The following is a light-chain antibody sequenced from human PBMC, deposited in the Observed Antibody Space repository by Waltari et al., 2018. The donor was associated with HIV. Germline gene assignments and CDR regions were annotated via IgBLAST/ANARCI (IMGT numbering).Light chain of an antibody. V-gene: IGLV1-40*01. Sequence: QSVLTQPPSVSGAPGQRVPISCTGSSSNLGAGYHVHWYQQLPGTAPNLLIYGNTNRPSGVPDRFSGSKSGTSASLAITGLQAEDEADYYCQSFDSRLSLWVFGGGTKLTVL. CDR3: QSFDSRLSLWV. J-gene: IGLJ3*02. CDR1: SSNLGAGYH. CDR2: GNT.